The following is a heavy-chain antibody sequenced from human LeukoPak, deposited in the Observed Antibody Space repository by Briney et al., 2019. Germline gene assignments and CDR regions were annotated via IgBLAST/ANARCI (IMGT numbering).Heavy chain of an antibody. Sequence: SETLSLTCTVSGGSISSYYWSWIRQPPGKGLEWIGYISYSGSTNYNPSLKSRVTISVDTSKNQFSLKLSSVTAADTAVYYCARHEGGTTRDYWGQGTLVTVSS. V-gene: IGHV4-59*08. D-gene: IGHD1-1*01. CDR1: GGSISSYY. CDR3: ARHEGGTTRDY. J-gene: IGHJ4*02. CDR2: ISYSGST.